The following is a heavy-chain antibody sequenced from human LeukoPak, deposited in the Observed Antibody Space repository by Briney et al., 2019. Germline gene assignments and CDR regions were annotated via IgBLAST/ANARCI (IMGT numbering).Heavy chain of an antibody. CDR2: ISSSSYI. V-gene: IGHV3-21*01. CDR3: ARDRGGMDV. Sequence: GGSLRLSCAASGFTFSSYSMNWVRQAPGKGLEWVSSISSSSYIFYADSVKGRFAISRDNARNLLYLQMNSLRAEDTAVYYCARDRGGMDVWGQGTTVTVSS. J-gene: IGHJ6*02. CDR1: GFTFSSYS.